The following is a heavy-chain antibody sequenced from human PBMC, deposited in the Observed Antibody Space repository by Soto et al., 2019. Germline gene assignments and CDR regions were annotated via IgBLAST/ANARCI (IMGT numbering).Heavy chain of an antibody. Sequence: QVQLVESGGGMVQPGRSLRLSCAASGFTFSSYGMHWVRQAPGKGLEWVAVIWYDGSNKYYADSVKGRFTISRDNSKNTLYLQMNSLRAEDTAVYYCARDMMGYYYYGMDVWGQGTTVTVSS. J-gene: IGHJ6*02. D-gene: IGHD3-16*01. CDR2: IWYDGSNK. V-gene: IGHV3-33*01. CDR3: ARDMMGYYYYGMDV. CDR1: GFTFSSYG.